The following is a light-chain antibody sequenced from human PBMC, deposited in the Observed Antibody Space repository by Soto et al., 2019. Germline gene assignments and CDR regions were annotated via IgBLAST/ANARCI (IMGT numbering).Light chain of an antibody. J-gene: IGKJ1*01. CDR3: QQYNNWRT. V-gene: IGKV3-15*01. Sequence: EIVMTQSPATLSLSPGERATLSCRASQSVSSNLAWYQQKPGQAPRLLIYGASTRATGIPARFSGSGSGTEFILTISSLQSEDFAVYYRQQYNNWRTFGQGTKVEIK. CDR1: QSVSSN. CDR2: GAS.